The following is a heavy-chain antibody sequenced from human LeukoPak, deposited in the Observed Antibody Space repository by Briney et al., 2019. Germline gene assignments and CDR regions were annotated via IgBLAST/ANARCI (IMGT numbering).Heavy chain of an antibody. CDR2: ISYNGGRK. J-gene: IGHJ4*02. V-gene: IGHV3-30*04. Sequence: PGRSLRLSCVASGFSFSGYAIHWVRQAPGKGLEWVALISYNGGRKDYADSVKGRFIIDRDNSKNTVYLHMNSLRPDDTAIYFCARQEARNYYYEGLDYWGQGNLVTASS. CDR1: GFSFSGYA. CDR3: ARQEARNYYYEGLDY. D-gene: IGHD3-22*01.